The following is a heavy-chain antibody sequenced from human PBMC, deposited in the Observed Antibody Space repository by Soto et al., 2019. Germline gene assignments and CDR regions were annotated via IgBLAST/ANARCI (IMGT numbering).Heavy chain of an antibody. CDR3: ASCTIFGVVMTDDALDI. J-gene: IGHJ3*02. D-gene: IGHD3-3*01. Sequence: SVKVSCKASGGTFSSYAISWVRQAPGRGLEWMGGMIPIFGTANSAQKFQGRVTITADESTSTAYMQLSSLRSEDTAVYYCASCTIFGVVMTDDALDIWAQGTMVTVSS. CDR2: MIPIFGTA. V-gene: IGHV1-69*13. CDR1: GGTFSSYA.